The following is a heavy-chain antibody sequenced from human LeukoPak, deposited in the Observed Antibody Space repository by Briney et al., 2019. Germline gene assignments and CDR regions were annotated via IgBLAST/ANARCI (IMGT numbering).Heavy chain of an antibody. CDR3: ARGAVITMIAGNWFDP. Sequence: ASVKVSCKASGYTFTGYYMHWVRQAPGQGLEWMGWINPNSGGTNYAQKFQGRVTMTRDKSIRTAYMELSRLTSDDTAVYYCARGAVITMIAGNWFDPWGQGTLVTVSS. CDR1: GYTFTGYY. D-gene: IGHD3-22*01. V-gene: IGHV1-2*02. J-gene: IGHJ5*02. CDR2: INPNSGGT.